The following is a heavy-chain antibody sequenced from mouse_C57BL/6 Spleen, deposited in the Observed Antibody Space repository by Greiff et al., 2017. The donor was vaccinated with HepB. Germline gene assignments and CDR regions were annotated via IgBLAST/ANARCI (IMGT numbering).Heavy chain of an antibody. J-gene: IGHJ3*01. D-gene: IGHD2-5*01. CDR2: IDPETGGT. V-gene: IGHV1-15*01. Sequence: LVESGAELVRPGASVTLSCKASGYTFTDYEMHWVKQTPVHGLEWIGAIDPETGGTAYNQKFKGKAILTADKSSSTAYMELRSLTSEDSAVYYCTREDSNYGAYWGQGTLVTVSA. CDR3: TREDSNYGAY. CDR1: GYTFTDYE.